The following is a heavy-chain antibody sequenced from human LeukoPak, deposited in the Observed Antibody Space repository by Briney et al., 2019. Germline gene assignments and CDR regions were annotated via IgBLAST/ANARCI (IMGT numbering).Heavy chain of an antibody. J-gene: IGHJ4*02. Sequence: QSGGSLRLSCAASGFTFSNYAMSWVRRAPGKGLEWVSAINGDGGSTYYAASVKGRFTISRDNSKNTLYLQMNSLRAEDTAVYYCAKAITGTNTPFDYWGQGTLVTVSS. CDR1: GFTFSNYA. CDR3: AKAITGTNTPFDY. CDR2: INGDGGST. D-gene: IGHD1-1*01. V-gene: IGHV3-23*01.